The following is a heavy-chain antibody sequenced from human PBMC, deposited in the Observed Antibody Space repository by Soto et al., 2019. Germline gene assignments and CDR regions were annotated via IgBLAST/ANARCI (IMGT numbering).Heavy chain of an antibody. CDR3: AREGAREVRGVIGNWFDP. Sequence: QLQLQESGPGLVKPSETLSLTCTVSGGSISSSSYYWGWIRQPPGKGLEWIGSIYYSGSTYYNPSLKSRVTISVDTSKNQFSLKLSSVTAADTAVYYCAREGAREVRGVIGNWFDPWGQGTLVTVSS. D-gene: IGHD3-10*01. V-gene: IGHV4-39*02. CDR1: GGSISSSSYY. CDR2: IYYSGST. J-gene: IGHJ5*02.